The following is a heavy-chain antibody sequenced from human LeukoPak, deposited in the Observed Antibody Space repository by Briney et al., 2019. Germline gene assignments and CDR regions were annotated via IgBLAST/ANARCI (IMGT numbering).Heavy chain of an antibody. D-gene: IGHD3-22*01. CDR3: ASNYDSSGYYYY. Sequence: SETLSLTCAVYGGSFSSYYWSWIRQPPGKGLEWIGYIYYSGSTNYNPSLKSRVTISVDTSKNQFSLKLSSVTAADTAVYYCASNYDSSGYYYYWGQGTLVTVSS. CDR2: IYYSGST. J-gene: IGHJ4*02. V-gene: IGHV4-59*01. CDR1: GGSFSSYY.